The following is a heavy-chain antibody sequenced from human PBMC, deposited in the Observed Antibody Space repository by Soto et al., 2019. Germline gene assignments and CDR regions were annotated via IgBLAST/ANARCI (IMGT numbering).Heavy chain of an antibody. V-gene: IGHV4-39*01. D-gene: IGHD2-2*01. CDR3: ARHVPAAPFDP. J-gene: IGHJ5*02. Sequence: SETLSLTCTVSGDSISSPDYYWSWIRQAPGKGLELIGYVYYSGSTYYNPSLKSRVTISVDTSKNQFSLKLSSVTAADTAVYYCARHVPAAPFDPWGQGTLVTVS. CDR2: VYYSGST. CDR1: GDSISSPDYY.